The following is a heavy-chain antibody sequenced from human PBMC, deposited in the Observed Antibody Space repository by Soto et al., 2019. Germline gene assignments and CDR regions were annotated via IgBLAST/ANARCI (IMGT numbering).Heavy chain of an antibody. D-gene: IGHD1-26*01. CDR2: ISYDGNNK. Sequence: QVQLVESGGGVVQPGRSLRLSCAASGFTFSSYAMYWVHQAPGKELEWVAVISYDGNNKYYADSVKGRFTISRDNSKNTLLLKMNSLRPEDTAVYYCVRPTRERWLIYYFDYWGQVTLVTVSS. V-gene: IGHV3-30-3*01. CDR1: GFTFSSYA. CDR3: VRPTRERWLIYYFDY. J-gene: IGHJ4*02.